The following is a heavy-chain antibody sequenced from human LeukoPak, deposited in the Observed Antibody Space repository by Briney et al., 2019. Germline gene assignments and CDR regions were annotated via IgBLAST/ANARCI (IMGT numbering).Heavy chain of an antibody. J-gene: IGHJ3*01. V-gene: IGHV4-31*03. CDR2: TYNSGNT. CDR3: ARSSGWRDAFDF. D-gene: IGHD6-19*01. Sequence: SETLSHTCSVSGGSISISGFYWNWIRQLPGKGLEWIGYTYNSGNTYYNPSFGSRVTISTDTSMNQFFLKSHSVTAADTAVYYCARSSGWRDAFDFWGRGTMVTVSS. CDR1: GGSISISGFY.